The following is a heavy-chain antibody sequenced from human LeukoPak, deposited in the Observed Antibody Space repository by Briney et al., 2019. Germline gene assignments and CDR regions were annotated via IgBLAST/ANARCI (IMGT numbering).Heavy chain of an antibody. CDR1: GYTFSGYH. V-gene: IGHV1-2*02. CDR3: AREVIASAQFDS. D-gene: IGHD6-13*01. Sequence: ASVKVSCKASGYTFSGYHIHWVRQAPGQGLEWMGWVNPNSGGINYAQKFQGRVTMTRDTSISTAYMELSGLRSDDTAVYFCAREVIASAQFDSWGQGTLVTVSS. CDR2: VNPNSGGI. J-gene: IGHJ4*02.